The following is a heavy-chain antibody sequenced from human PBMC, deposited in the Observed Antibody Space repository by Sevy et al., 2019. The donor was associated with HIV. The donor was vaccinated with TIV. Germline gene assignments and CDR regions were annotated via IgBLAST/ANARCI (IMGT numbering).Heavy chain of an antibody. D-gene: IGHD6-19*01. Sequence: ASVKVSCKGSGYTFTVYYIHWVRQAPGQGLEWMGWINPNSGGTNYAQKFQGRVTMTRDTSISTAYMELSRLTSDDTAVYYCARGPVAGTNWIDPWGQGTLVTVS. CDR3: ARGPVAGTNWIDP. CDR2: INPNSGGT. CDR1: GYTFTVYY. J-gene: IGHJ5*02. V-gene: IGHV1-2*02.